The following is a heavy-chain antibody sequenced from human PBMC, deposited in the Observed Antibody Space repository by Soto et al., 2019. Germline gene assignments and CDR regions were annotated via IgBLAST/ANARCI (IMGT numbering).Heavy chain of an antibody. Sequence: SLRLSCAASGFTCDDYAMHWVRQAPGKCLAWVSGISCNSGSIGYANCVKGRFTISRENXQNSLYLQMNIRSAEDTAFYYFAKGLGAGIGVGYCSGGSCQAMAFEIGGQGTMDTVSS. CDR3: AKGLGAGIGVGYCSGGSCQAMAFEI. D-gene: IGHD2-15*01. V-gene: IGHV3-9*01. CDR2: ISCNSGSI. J-gene: IGHJ3*02. CDR1: GFTCDDYA.